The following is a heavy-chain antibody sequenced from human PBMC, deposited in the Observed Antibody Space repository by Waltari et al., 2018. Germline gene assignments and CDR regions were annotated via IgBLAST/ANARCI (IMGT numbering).Heavy chain of an antibody. CDR1: GGSFSGYY. D-gene: IGHD3-10*01. Sequence: QVQLQQWGAGLLKPSETLSLTCAVYGGSFSGYYWSWIRQPPGKGLEWIGEINHSGSTNDTPSLKSRVTISVDTSKNQFSLKLSSVTAADTAVYYCARGRWFGRWGQGTLVTVSS. V-gene: IGHV4-34*01. J-gene: IGHJ4*02. CDR3: ARGRWFGR. CDR2: INHSGST.